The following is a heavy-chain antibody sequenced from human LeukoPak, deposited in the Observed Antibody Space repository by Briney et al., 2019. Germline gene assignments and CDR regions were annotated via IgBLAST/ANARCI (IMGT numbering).Heavy chain of an antibody. CDR2: VYYTGYS. J-gene: IGHJ6*02. D-gene: IGHD1-20*01. V-gene: IGHV4-39*01. Sequence: SETLSLTCSVSGGLISSSGNFYWGWIRQVPGKGLGWIGSVYYTGYSYDNPSLKSRVTVSVDTSKNQFSLKLNSVTAADTAIYYCARQGAITARRTHYYATDVWGPGTTVTVSS. CDR3: ARQGAITARRTHYYATDV. CDR1: GGLISSSGNFY.